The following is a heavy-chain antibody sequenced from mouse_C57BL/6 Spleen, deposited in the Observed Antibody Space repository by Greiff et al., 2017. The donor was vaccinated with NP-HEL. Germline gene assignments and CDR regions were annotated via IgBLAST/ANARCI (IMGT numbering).Heavy chain of an antibody. CDR3: ARYYYGSSLWYFDV. D-gene: IGHD1-1*01. CDR1: GYAFTNYL. CDR2: INPGSGGT. J-gene: IGHJ1*03. Sequence: VKLQESGAELVRPGTSVKVSCKASGYAFTNYLIEWVKQRPGQGLEWIGVINPGSGGTNYNEKFKGKATLTADKSSSTAYMQLSSLTSEDSAVYFCARYYYGSSLWYFDVWGTGTTVTVSS. V-gene: IGHV1-54*01.